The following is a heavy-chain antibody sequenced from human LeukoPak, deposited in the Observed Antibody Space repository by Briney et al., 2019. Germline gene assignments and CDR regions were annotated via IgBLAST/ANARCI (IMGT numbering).Heavy chain of an antibody. D-gene: IGHD3-22*01. CDR3: ARYSASSGSSHYYFDY. Sequence: SETLSLTCAVYGGSFSGYYWSWIRQPPGKGLEWIGYIYYSGSTNYNPSLKSRVSISVDTSKNQFSLRLTSVTAADTAVYYCARYSASSGSSHYYFDYWGQGTLVTVPS. CDR2: IYYSGST. CDR1: GGSFSGYY. V-gene: IGHV4-59*01. J-gene: IGHJ4*02.